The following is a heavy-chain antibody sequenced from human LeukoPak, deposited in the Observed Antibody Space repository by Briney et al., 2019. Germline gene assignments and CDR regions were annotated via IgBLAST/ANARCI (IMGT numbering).Heavy chain of an antibody. CDR1: GGSISSSSYY. D-gene: IGHD3-9*01. Sequence: PSETLSLTCTVSGGSISSSSYYWGWIRQPPGKGLEWIGSIYYSGSTYYNPSLKSRVTISVGTSKNQFSLKLSSVTAADTAVYYCARGADGGFFDWFGWVWFDPWGQGTLVTVSS. V-gene: IGHV4-39*01. J-gene: IGHJ5*02. CDR2: IYYSGST. CDR3: ARGADGGFFDWFGWVWFDP.